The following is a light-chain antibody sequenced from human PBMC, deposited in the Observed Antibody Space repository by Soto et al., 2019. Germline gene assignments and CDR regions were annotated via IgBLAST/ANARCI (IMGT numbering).Light chain of an antibody. J-gene: IGKJ5*01. Sequence: EIVLTQSPATLSLSPGERATLSCRPSQSVSSYLAWYQQKPGQAPRLLIYDVSNRATGVPARFSGSGSETDFTLHISGLRSEDSAVYFCKQYNHWPFSFGQGTRLEI. CDR1: QSVSSY. CDR3: KQYNHWPFS. V-gene: IGKV3-11*01. CDR2: DVS.